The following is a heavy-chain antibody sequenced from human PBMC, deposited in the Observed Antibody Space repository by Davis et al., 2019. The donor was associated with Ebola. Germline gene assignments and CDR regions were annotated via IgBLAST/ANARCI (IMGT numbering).Heavy chain of an antibody. J-gene: IGHJ4*02. D-gene: IGHD3-10*01. CDR2: INDEGRT. V-gene: IGHV4-34*01. CDR1: GGFFSGYY. CDR3: ARGRKDGSYYYVSGRYYFDS. Sequence: SETLSLTCTMSGGFFSGYYWSWIRQSPGKGLELIGEINDEGRTKYKPSLKSRVTISLDTFVKELSLDLRSVTAADTAMYYCARGRKDGSYYYVSGRYYFDSWGQGTLFTVSS.